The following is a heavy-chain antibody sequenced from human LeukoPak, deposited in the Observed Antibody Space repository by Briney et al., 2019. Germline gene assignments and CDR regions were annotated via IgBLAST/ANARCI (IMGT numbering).Heavy chain of an antibody. D-gene: IGHD2/OR15-2a*01. CDR3: ARQTLRPTDAFDI. CDR2: IYYSGST. Sequence: SETLSLTCTVSGGSISSSSYYWGWIRQPPGKGLEWIGSIYYSGSTYYNPSLKSRVTISVDTSKNQFSLKLSSVTAADTAVYYCARQTLRPTDAFDIWGQGTMVTVSS. J-gene: IGHJ3*02. V-gene: IGHV4-39*01. CDR1: GGSISSSSYY.